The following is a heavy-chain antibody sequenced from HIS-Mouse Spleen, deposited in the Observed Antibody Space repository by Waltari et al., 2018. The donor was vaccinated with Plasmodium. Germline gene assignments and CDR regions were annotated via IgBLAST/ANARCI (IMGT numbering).Heavy chain of an antibody. Sequence: EVQLVESGGGLIQPGGSLRLSCAASGFTVSSNYMSWVRQAPGKGREWVSVIYRGGSTYYAESVKGRFTISRDNSKNTLYLQMNSLRAEDTAVYYCARGMKSSSSAFDIWGQGTMVTVSS. CDR2: IYRGGST. CDR3: ARGMKSSSSAFDI. CDR1: GFTVSSNY. J-gene: IGHJ3*02. V-gene: IGHV3-53*01. D-gene: IGHD6-6*01.